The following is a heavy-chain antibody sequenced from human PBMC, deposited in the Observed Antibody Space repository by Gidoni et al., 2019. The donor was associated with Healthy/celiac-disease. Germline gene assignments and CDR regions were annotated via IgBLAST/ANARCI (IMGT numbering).Heavy chain of an antibody. Sequence: QVQLQESGPGLVKPSQTLSLTSTVSGGSLTSGSYYWSWIRQPAGKGLEWIGRIYTSGSTNYNPSLKSRVTMSVDTSKNQFSLKLSSVTAADTAVYYCARAPYGGNHTGFDPWGQGTLVTVSS. D-gene: IGHD4-17*01. CDR2: IYTSGST. J-gene: IGHJ5*02. CDR3: ARAPYGGNHTGFDP. CDR1: GGSLTSGSYY. V-gene: IGHV4-61*02.